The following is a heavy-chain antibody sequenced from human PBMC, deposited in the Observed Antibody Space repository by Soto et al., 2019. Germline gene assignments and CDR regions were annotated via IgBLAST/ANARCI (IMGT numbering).Heavy chain of an antibody. CDR2: IIPILGIA. J-gene: IGHJ6*02. CDR3: ARDSELYGDYEDYYYGMDV. D-gene: IGHD4-17*01. Sequence: SVKVSCKASGGTFSSYTISWVRQAPGQGLEWMGRIIPILGIANYAQKFQGRVTITADKSTSTAYMELSSLRSEDTAVYYCARDSELYGDYEDYYYGMDVWGQGTTVTVSS. V-gene: IGHV1-69*04. CDR1: GGTFSSYT.